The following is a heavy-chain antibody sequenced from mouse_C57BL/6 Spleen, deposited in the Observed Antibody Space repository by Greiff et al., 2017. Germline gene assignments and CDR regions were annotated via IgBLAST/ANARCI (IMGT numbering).Heavy chain of an antibody. CDR2: IYPRSGNT. Sequence: QVQLQQSGAELARPGASVKLSCKASGYTFTSSGISWVKQRTGQGLEWIGEIYPRSGNTYYNEKFKGKATLTADKSSSTAYMELRSLTSEDSAVYFCADGGWDGDWYFDVWGTGTTVTVSS. CDR3: ADGGWDGDWYFDV. CDR1: GYTFTSSG. J-gene: IGHJ1*03. V-gene: IGHV1-81*01. D-gene: IGHD4-1*01.